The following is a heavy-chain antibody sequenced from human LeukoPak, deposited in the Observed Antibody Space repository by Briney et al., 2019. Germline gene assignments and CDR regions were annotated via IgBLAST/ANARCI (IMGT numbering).Heavy chain of an antibody. CDR1: GYSISSGYY. CDR3: ARYSGSYWPFDY. V-gene: IGHV4-38-2*02. Sequence: SETLSLTCTVSGYSISSGYYWGWIRQPPGKGLEWIGYIYYSGSTNYNPSLKSRVTISVDTSKNQFSLKLSSVTAADTAVYYCARYSGSYWPFDYWGQGTLVTVSS. J-gene: IGHJ4*02. D-gene: IGHD1-26*01. CDR2: IYYSGST.